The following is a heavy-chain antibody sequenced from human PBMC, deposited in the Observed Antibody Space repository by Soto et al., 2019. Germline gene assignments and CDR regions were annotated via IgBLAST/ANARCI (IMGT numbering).Heavy chain of an antibody. CDR3: ARDRGIAARRNAFDI. V-gene: IGHV4-31*03. D-gene: IGHD6-6*01. J-gene: IGHJ3*02. CDR1: GGSISSGGYY. Sequence: SETLSLTCTVSGGSISSGGYYWSWIRQHPGKGLERIGYIYYSGSTYYNPSLKSRVTISVDTSKNQFSLKLSSVTAAGTAVYYCARDRGIAARRNAFDIWGQGTMVTVSS. CDR2: IYYSGST.